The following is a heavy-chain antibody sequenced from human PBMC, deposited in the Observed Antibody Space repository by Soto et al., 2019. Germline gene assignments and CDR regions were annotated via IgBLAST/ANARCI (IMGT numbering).Heavy chain of an antibody. D-gene: IGHD5-18*01. CDR3: ARRKSGYVDTAMVGAFDI. V-gene: IGHV5-51*01. J-gene: IGHJ3*02. CDR2: SYPGDYDT. CDR1: GYRFTTYW. Sequence: PWESLKIPCQGSGYRFTTYWIGRVRQMPGQGLGWMGISYPGDYDTRYSPSFQGQFTMSADKPISTAYLQWSSLKASDTAMYYCARRKSGYVDTAMVGAFDIWGQGTMVTVSS.